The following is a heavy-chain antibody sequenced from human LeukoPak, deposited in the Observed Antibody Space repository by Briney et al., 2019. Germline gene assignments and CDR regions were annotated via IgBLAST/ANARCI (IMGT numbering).Heavy chain of an antibody. CDR1: GGTFSSYA. V-gene: IGHV1-69*01. CDR3: ARRITIFGVAGPFDP. J-gene: IGHJ5*02. Sequence: SVKVSCKASGGTFSSYAINWVRQAPGQGLQWMGGIIPIFGTANYAQKFQGRVTITADESTSTAYMELSSLRSEDTAVYYCARRITIFGVAGPFDPWGQGTLVTVSS. D-gene: IGHD3-3*01. CDR2: IIPIFGTA.